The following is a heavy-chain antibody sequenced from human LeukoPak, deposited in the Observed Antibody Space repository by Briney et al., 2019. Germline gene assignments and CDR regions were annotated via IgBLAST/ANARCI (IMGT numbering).Heavy chain of an antibody. J-gene: IGHJ4*02. CDR2: IYYSGST. CDR1: GGSISSYY. V-gene: IGHV4-59*01. CDR3: ARTVENGAYFDY. D-gene: IGHD1-1*01. Sequence: SETLSLTCTVSGGSISSYYWSWIRQPPGKGLEWIGYIYYSGSTNYNPSLKSRVTISVDTSKNQFSLKLSSVTAADTAVYFCARTVENGAYFDYWGQGTLVTVSS.